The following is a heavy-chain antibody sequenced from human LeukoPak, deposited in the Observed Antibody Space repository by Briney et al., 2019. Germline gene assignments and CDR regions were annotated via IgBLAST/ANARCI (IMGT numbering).Heavy chain of an antibody. V-gene: IGHV1-18*01. D-gene: IGHD3-3*01. CDR1: GYTFTSYG. Sequence: ASVKVSCKASGYTFTSYGISWVRQAPGQGLEWMGWISAYNGNTNYAQKLQGRVTMTTDTSTSTAYMELRSLRSDDTAVYYCARVRTPYYDFWSRYLSDYYYYYYMDVWGKGTTVTVSS. J-gene: IGHJ6*03. CDR3: ARVRTPYYDFWSRYLSDYYYYYYMDV. CDR2: ISAYNGNT.